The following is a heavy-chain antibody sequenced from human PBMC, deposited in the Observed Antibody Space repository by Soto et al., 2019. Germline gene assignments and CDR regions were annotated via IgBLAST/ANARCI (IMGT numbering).Heavy chain of an antibody. CDR1: GFTFSSYA. Sequence: PGGSLRLSCAASGFTFSSYAMSRVRQAPGKGLEWVSAISGSGGSTYYADSVKGRFTISRDNSKNTLYLQMNSLRAEDTAVYYCAKDRRSGYDLMEFDYWGQGTLVTVSP. CDR2: ISGSGGST. CDR3: AKDRRSGYDLMEFDY. V-gene: IGHV3-23*01. J-gene: IGHJ4*02. D-gene: IGHD5-12*01.